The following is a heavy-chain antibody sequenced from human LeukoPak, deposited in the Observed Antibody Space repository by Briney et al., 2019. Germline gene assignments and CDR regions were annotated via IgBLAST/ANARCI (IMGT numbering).Heavy chain of an antibody. CDR3: AREERRYYYYGMDV. CDR1: GGTFSNYA. J-gene: IGHJ6*02. Sequence: SVKVSCKASGGTFSNYAISWVRQAPGQGLEWMGGIIPIFGTANYAQKFQGRVTITADESTSTAYMELSSLRSEDTAVYYCAREERRYYYYGMDVWGQGTTVTVSS. CDR2: IIPIFGTA. V-gene: IGHV1-69*13. D-gene: IGHD1-26*01.